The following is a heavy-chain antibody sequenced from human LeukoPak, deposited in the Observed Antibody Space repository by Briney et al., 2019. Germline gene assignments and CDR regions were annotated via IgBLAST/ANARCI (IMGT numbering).Heavy chain of an antibody. J-gene: IGHJ4*02. D-gene: IGHD6-19*01. CDR2: IYYSGST. CDR1: GGSISSYY. Sequence: SETLSLTCTVSGGSISSYYWSWIRQPPGKGLEWIGYIYYSGSTNYNPSLKSRVTISVDTSKNQFSLKMSSVTAADTAVYYCARLIAVAGPRAYYFDYWGQGTLVTVPS. CDR3: ARLIAVAGPRAYYFDY. V-gene: IGHV4-59*01.